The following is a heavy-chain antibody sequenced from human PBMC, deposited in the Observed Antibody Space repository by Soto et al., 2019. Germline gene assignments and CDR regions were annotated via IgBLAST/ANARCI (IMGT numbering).Heavy chain of an antibody. J-gene: IGHJ5*02. V-gene: IGHV1-8*01. CDR1: GYTFTSYD. CDR3: ARGIKYGAYSRWFDP. D-gene: IGHD4-17*01. CDR2: MNPNSGNT. Sequence: QVQLVQPGAEVKKPGASVKVSCKASGYTFTSYDINWVRQATGQGLEYLGWMNPNSGNTAYVQKFQGRVTMTWDTSITTAYRELSSLRSEDTAVYFCARGIKYGAYSRWFDPWGQGTLVTVSS.